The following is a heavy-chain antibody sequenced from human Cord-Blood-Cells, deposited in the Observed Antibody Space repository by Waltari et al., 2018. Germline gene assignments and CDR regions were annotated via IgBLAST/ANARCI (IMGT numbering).Heavy chain of an antibody. CDR1: GGSISSYY. CDR2: IYYSGST. CDR3: ARSLSNGSGWNFDY. D-gene: IGHD6-19*01. V-gene: IGHV4-59*01. Sequence: QVQLQESGPGLVKPSETLSLTCTVSGGSISSYYWSWIRQPPGKGLEWIGYIYYSGSTNHNPTLKSRVTISVDTSKNQFSLKLSSVTAADTAVYYCARSLSNGSGWNFDYWGQGTLVTVSS. J-gene: IGHJ4*02.